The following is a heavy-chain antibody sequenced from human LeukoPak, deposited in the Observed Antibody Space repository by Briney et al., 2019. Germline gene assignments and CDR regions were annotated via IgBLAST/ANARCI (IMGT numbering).Heavy chain of an antibody. CDR3: ATADNYDILTGFYNGDY. V-gene: IGHV4-34*01. CDR2: INHNGST. J-gene: IGHJ4*02. Sequence: PSETLSLTCAVYGGSFSGYYCSWIRQPPGKGLEWIGEINHNGSTNYNPSLKSRATISVDTSKNQFSLMLSSVTAADTAVYYCATADNYDILTGFYNGDYWGQGTLVTASS. CDR1: GGSFSGYY. D-gene: IGHD3-9*01.